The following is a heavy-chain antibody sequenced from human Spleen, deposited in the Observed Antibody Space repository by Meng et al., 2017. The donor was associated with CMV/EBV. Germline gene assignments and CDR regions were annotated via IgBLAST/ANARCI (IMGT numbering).Heavy chain of an antibody. V-gene: IGHV4-59*01. J-gene: IGHJ6*02. D-gene: IGHD4-11*01. CDR1: GGSISGYS. Sequence: SETLSLTCTVSGGSISGYSWSWIRQPPGKGLEWIGYISYTGSTNYNPFLKSRVTISVDTSKNQFSLKLSSVTVADTAVYYCARARTTEMDVWGQGTTVTVSS. CDR3: ARARTTEMDV. CDR2: ISYTGST.